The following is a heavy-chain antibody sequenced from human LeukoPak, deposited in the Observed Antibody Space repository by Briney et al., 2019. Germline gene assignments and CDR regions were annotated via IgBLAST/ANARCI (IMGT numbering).Heavy chain of an antibody. CDR3: AREGGPQSLRGTFDP. CDR1: GYSISSGYY. V-gene: IGHV4-38-2*02. J-gene: IGHJ5*02. Sequence: PSETLSLTCTVSGYSISSGYYWGWIRQPPGKGLEWIGSIYHSGSTYYNPSLKSRVTISVDTSKNQFSLKLSSVTAADTAVYYCAREGGPQSLRGTFDPWGQGTLVIVSS. CDR2: IYHSGST. D-gene: IGHD1-1*01.